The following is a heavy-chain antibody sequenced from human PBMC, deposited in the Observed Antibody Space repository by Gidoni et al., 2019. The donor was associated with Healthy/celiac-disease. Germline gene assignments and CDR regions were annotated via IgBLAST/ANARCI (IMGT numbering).Heavy chain of an antibody. Sequence: QVQLVQSGAEVKKPGSSVKVSCKASGGTFSSYAISWVRQAPGQGLEGMGGSIPIFVTATYAQKFQGRVTITADESTSTAYMELSSLRSEDTAVYYCARARNYYDSSGLVYYYGMDVWGQGTTVTVSS. J-gene: IGHJ6*02. D-gene: IGHD3-22*01. CDR2: SIPIFVTA. CDR3: ARARNYYDSSGLVYYYGMDV. V-gene: IGHV1-69*01. CDR1: GGTFSSYA.